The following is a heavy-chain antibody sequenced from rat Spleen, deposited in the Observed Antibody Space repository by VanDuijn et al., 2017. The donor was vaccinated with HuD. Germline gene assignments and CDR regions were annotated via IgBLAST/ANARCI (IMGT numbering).Heavy chain of an antibody. CDR1: GFTFSDYN. CDR2: ITYDGSST. CDR3: ARHGIYNNYGWFAY. Sequence: EVQLVESGGGLVQPGRSLKLSCAASGFTFSDYNMAWVRQAPRKGLEWVAIITYDGSSTYYRDSVKGRFTISRDNAKNTLFLQMDSLRSEDTATYYCARHGIYNNYGWFAYWGQGTLVTVSS. V-gene: IGHV5-7*01. D-gene: IGHD1-10*01. J-gene: IGHJ3*01.